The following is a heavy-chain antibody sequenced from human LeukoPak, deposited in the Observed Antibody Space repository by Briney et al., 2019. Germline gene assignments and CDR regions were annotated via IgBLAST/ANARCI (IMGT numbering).Heavy chain of an antibody. CDR1: GFTFSNYA. CDR3: ARVGPPLDY. J-gene: IGHJ4*02. V-gene: IGHV3-66*01. Sequence: PGGSLRLSCAASGFTFSNYAMNWVRQAPGKGLEWVSVIYSGGSTYYADSVKGRFTISRDNSKNTLYLQMNSLRAEDTAVYYCARVGPPLDYWGQGTLVTVSS. CDR2: IYSGGST.